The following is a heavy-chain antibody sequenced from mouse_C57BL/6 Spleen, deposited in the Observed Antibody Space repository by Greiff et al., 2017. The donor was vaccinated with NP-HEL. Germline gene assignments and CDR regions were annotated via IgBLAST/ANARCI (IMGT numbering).Heavy chain of an antibody. Sequence: DVKLVESGGGLVKPGGSLKLSCAASGFTFSSYAMSWVRQTPEKRLEWVATISDGGSYTYYPDNVKGRFTISRDNAKNNLYLQMSHLKSEDTAMYYCARDGGLKGYAMDYWGQGTSVTVSS. J-gene: IGHJ4*01. V-gene: IGHV5-4*01. CDR3: ARDGGLKGYAMDY. CDR1: GFTFSSYA. CDR2: ISDGGSYT. D-gene: IGHD1-3*01.